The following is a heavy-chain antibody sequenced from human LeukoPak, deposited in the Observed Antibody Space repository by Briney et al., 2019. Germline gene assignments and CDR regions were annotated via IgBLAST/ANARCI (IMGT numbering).Heavy chain of an antibody. J-gene: IGHJ4*02. Sequence: ASVKVSCKASGYTFASYAMNWVRQAPGQGLEWMAIINPSGDVRSYAQKFQGRVTVTRDMSTRTVYMELSDLRPEDTAVYYCARDRSPAPGRSYGRGHFDYWGQGTLVTVSS. D-gene: IGHD5-18*01. CDR1: GYTFASYA. CDR2: INPSGDVR. V-gene: IGHV1-46*01. CDR3: ARDRSPAPGRSYGRGHFDY.